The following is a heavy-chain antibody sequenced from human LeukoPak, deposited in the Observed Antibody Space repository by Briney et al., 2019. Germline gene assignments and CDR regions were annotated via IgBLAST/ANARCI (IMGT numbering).Heavy chain of an antibody. Sequence: ASAKVSCKASGYTFTSYGISWVRQAPGQGLEWMGWISAYNGNTNYAQKLQGRVTMTTDTSTSTAYMELRSLRSDDTAVYYCARAVRAPYYYDSSGYYDHWGQGTLVTVSS. CDR3: ARAVRAPYYYDSSGYYDH. CDR1: GYTFTSYG. D-gene: IGHD3-22*01. V-gene: IGHV1-18*01. CDR2: ISAYNGNT. J-gene: IGHJ4*02.